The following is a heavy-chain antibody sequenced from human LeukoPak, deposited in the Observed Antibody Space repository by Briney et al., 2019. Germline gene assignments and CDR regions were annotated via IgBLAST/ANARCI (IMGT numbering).Heavy chain of an antibody. CDR3: SKDRYCTTTTCPFDY. D-gene: IGHD2-2*01. CDR1: ELSFDEYA. J-gene: IGHJ4*02. CDR2: ISGDGRNT. Sequence: PGGSLRLSCAASELSFDEYALHWVRQAPGKGLEWVSPISGDGRNTYYADSVKGRFTISRDNSKNSLYLQMNSLKTEDTALYYCSKDRYCTTTTCPFDYWGQGTLVTVSS. V-gene: IGHV3-43*02.